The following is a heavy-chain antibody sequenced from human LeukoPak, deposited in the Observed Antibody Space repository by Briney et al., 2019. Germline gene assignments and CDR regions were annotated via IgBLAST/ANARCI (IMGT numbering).Heavy chain of an antibody. CDR2: IFSHGET. CDR1: GFTVGNNY. J-gene: IGHJ4*02. CDR3: ARDPPAVSINTYA. D-gene: IGHD2-8*01. Sequence: GGSLRLSCAASGFTVGNNYMNWGRQAPGKGLDWVSLIFSHGETSYADSVKGRFTISRDNSKNTLYLQMNGLRVEDTAVYYCARDPPAVSINTYAWGQGSLVTVSS. V-gene: IGHV3-66*01.